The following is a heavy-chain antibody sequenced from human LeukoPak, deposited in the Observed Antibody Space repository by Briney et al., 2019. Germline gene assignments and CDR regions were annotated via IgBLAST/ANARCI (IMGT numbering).Heavy chain of an antibody. V-gene: IGHV4-34*01. CDR2: INHSGST. D-gene: IGHD3-22*01. CDR3: ARALLHTYYYDSSGYYYPYYFDY. CDR1: GGSFSGYY. J-gene: IGHJ4*02. Sequence: SETLSLTCAVYGGSFSGYYWSWIRQPPGKGLEWIGEINHSGSTNHNPSLKSRVTISVDTSKNQFSLKLSSVTAADTAVYYCARALLHTYYYDSSGYYYPYYFDYWGQGTLVTVSS.